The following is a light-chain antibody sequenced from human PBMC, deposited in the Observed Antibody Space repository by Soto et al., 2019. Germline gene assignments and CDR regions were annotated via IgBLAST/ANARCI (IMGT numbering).Light chain of an antibody. J-gene: IGLJ1*01. Sequence: QSVLTQPPSVSGAPGQRVTISCTGSSSNIGPTYDVHWYQQLPGTAPKLLIYANTNRPSGVPDRFSGSKSGTSASLTISGLQAEDEADYYCDSYTSSRAYVFGIGTKVT. V-gene: IGLV1-40*01. CDR2: ANT. CDR3: DSYTSSRAYV. CDR1: SSNIGPTYD.